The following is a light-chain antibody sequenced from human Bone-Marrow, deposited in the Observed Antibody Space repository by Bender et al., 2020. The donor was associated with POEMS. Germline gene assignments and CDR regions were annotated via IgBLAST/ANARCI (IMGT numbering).Light chain of an antibody. CDR3: AVWDDSLNGWV. J-gene: IGLJ3*02. Sequence: QSALTQPASVSGSPGQSITISCTGSASDVGTYKSVSWYQHHPGKAPKVVIYEVSKRPLGVSDRFSGSKSGTTASLTISGLQSEDEADYYCAVWDDSLNGWVFGGGTKLTVL. CDR2: EVS. CDR1: ASDVGTYKS. V-gene: IGLV2-23*02.